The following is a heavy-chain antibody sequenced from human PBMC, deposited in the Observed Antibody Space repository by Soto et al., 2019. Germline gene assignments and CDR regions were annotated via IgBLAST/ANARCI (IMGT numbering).Heavy chain of an antibody. CDR2: INGGSGNT. Sequence: ASVKVSCKSSGFTFTSYAIHWLRQAPGQRPQWMGWINGGSGNTKYSQDFQGRVTFTRDTFATTAYLELSSLRSEDTAVYYCARVPPWGNSAGDYYIQHYDSWGQGTPGTGSS. D-gene: IGHD3-10*01. CDR1: GFTFTSYA. CDR3: ARVPPWGNSAGDYYIQHYDS. V-gene: IGHV1-3*01. J-gene: IGHJ4*02.